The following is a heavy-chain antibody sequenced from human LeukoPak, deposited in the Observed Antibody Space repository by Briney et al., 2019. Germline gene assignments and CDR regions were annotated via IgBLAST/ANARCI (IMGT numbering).Heavy chain of an antibody. V-gene: IGHV3-23*01. D-gene: IGHD2-15*01. CDR2: NSGSGTVT. Sequence: GGSLRLSCAASGFTFSNHAMNWVRKAPGKGLEWVSINSGSGTVTYYADSVKGRFTISRDNSKNTLYLQMNSLRAEDTAVYYCAKTSVGEGRIIGSGYFDNWGQGTLVTVSS. CDR3: AKTSVGEGRIIGSGYFDN. J-gene: IGHJ4*02. CDR1: GFTFSNHA.